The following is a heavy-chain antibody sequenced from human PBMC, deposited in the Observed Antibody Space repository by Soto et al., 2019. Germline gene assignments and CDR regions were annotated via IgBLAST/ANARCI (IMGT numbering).Heavy chain of an antibody. CDR3: ANLNWYFDL. V-gene: IGHV4-59*01. CDR1: GGSISSYY. CDR2: IYYTGST. Sequence: QVQLQESGPGLVKPSETLSLTCTVSGGSISSYYWSWIRQPPGKGLEWIGYIYYTGSTNYNPSLKSRVTTSVDTYKNQFSLQLSSVTAADTAVYYCANLNWYFDLWGRGTLVTVSS. J-gene: IGHJ2*01.